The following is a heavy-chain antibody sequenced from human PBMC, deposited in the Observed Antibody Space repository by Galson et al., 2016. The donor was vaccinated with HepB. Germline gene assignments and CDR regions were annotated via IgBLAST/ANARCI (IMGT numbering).Heavy chain of an antibody. CDR1: GGSISSGVYY. CDR3: ARDRSSGSGNFGY. V-gene: IGHV4-31*03. Sequence: TLSLTCTVSGGSISSGVYYWSWIRQHPGKGLEWIGYIYHSGSTYYNPSLKSRVTISVDTPKNQFSLKLSSVTAADTAVYYCARDRSSGSGNFGYWGQGTLVTVSS. J-gene: IGHJ4*02. CDR2: IYHSGST. D-gene: IGHD3-10*01.